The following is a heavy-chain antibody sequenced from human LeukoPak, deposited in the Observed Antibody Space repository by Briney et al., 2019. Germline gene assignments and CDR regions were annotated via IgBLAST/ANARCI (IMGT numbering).Heavy chain of an antibody. Sequence: GGSLRLSCAASGFTFSSYAMSWVRQAPGKGLEWVSAISGSGGSTYYADSVKGRFTISRDNSKNTLYLQMNSLRAEDTAVYYWSREIRLMVYSPDYYYYGMDGWGQGTTVTGS. J-gene: IGHJ6*02. CDR3: SREIRLMVYSPDYYYYGMDG. V-gene: IGHV3-23*01. CDR2: ISGSGGST. CDR1: GFTFSSYA. D-gene: IGHD2-8*01.